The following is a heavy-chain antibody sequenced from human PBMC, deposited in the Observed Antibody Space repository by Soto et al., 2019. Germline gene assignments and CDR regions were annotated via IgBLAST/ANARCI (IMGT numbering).Heavy chain of an antibody. J-gene: IGHJ3*02. D-gene: IGHD1-26*01. CDR1: GFTSSTYW. V-gene: IGHV3-7*03. CDR3: ARGGRRSGSYADAFDI. Sequence: GGSLRLSCAASGFTSSTYWMSWVRQAPGKGLEWVANIKQDGSEKYYVDSVKGRFTISRDNAKNSLYLQMNSLRAEDTAVYYCARGGRRSGSYADAFDIWGQGTVVTVSS. CDR2: IKQDGSEK.